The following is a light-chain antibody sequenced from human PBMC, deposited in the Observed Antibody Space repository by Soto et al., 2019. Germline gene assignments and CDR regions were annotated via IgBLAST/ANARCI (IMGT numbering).Light chain of an antibody. V-gene: IGKV3-15*01. CDR1: QNVISN. CDR3: QQSYSTLLT. Sequence: IVMPKSPATRSVSTVAIATLSSQGSQNVISNLAWYQQKPGQAPRLLIYGASTRATGIPARFSGSGSGTEFTLTISSLQSEDFATYHCQQSYSTLLTFGGGTKVDIK. CDR2: GAS. J-gene: IGKJ4*01.